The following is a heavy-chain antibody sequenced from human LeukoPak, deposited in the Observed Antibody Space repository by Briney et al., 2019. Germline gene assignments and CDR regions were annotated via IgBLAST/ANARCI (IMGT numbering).Heavy chain of an antibody. J-gene: IGHJ6*03. CDR1: GGSISSGSCY. V-gene: IGHV4-61*02. CDR2: IYTSGST. CDR3: ARVPADIVATYYMDV. D-gene: IGHD5-12*01. Sequence: NASETLSLTCTVSGGSISSGSCYWSWIRQPAGKGLEWIGRIYTSGSTNYNPSLKSRVTISVDTSKNQFSLKLSSVTAADTAVYYCARVPADIVATYYMDVWGKGTTVTVSS.